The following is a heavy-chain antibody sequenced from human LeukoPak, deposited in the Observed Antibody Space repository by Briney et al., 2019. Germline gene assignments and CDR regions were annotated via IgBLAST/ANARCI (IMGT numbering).Heavy chain of an antibody. J-gene: IGHJ6*03. CDR1: GVSFSGYY. CDR3: ARESIAVAGTFLANYYYYMGV. V-gene: IGHV4-34*01. D-gene: IGHD6-19*01. CDR2: INHSGST. Sequence: SETLSLTCAVYGVSFSGYYWSWIRQPPGKGLEWIGEINHSGSTNYNPSLKSRVTISVDTSKNQFSLKLSSVTAADTAVYYCARESIAVAGTFLANYYYYMGVWGKGTTVTVSS.